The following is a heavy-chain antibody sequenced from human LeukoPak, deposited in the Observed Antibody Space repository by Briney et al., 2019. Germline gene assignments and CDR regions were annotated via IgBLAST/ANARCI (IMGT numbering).Heavy chain of an antibody. J-gene: IGHJ5*02. CDR1: GFTFSSYA. V-gene: IGHV3-30*18. CDR2: IWYDGNSK. CDR3: AKDRSGTWSYDL. Sequence: QPGRSLRLSCAASGFTFSSYAMHWVLQAPGKGLEWVTIIWYDGNSKHYADSVKGRFTISRDNSKSTLYLQMDSLRVEDTAVYYCAKDRSGTWSYDLWGQGTLVTVSS. D-gene: IGHD2-15*01.